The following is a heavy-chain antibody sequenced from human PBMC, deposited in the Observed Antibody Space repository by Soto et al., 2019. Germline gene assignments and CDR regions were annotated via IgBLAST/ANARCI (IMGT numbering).Heavy chain of an antibody. D-gene: IGHD2-2*01. Sequence: QVQLVESGGGVVQPGRSLRLSCAASGFTFSSYGMHWVRQAPGKGLEWVAVVWYDGSNKYYADSVKGRFTISRDNSKNTLYLQMNSLRAEDTAVYYCARDGLRYCSSTSCYFRWFDPWGQGTLVTVSS. CDR2: VWYDGSNK. CDR1: GFTFSSYG. J-gene: IGHJ5*02. CDR3: ARDGLRYCSSTSCYFRWFDP. V-gene: IGHV3-33*01.